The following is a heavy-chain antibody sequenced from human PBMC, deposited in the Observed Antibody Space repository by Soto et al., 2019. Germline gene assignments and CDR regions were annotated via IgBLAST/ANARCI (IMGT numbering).Heavy chain of an antibody. CDR2: ISSSGSSV. CDR1: RLSFSTYE. CDR3: VRYCSSTLCNGVATRTFDY. Sequence: GGSLRLSWAAARLSFSTYEMHWVRQAPGKGLEWVSCISSSGSSVYYADSVKGRFTISRDNSRNSLYLQMNSLRDEDTALYYCVRYCSSTLCNGVATRTFDYWGQGALVTASS. D-gene: IGHD5-12*01. J-gene: IGHJ4*02. V-gene: IGHV3-48*03.